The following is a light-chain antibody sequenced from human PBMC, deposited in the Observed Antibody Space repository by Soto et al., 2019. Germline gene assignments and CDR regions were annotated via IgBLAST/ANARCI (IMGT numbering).Light chain of an antibody. Sequence: QSALTQPSSVSGSPGQSITISCTGTSSDVGTYNSVSWYQQHSGKAPKLMIYEVSNRPSGVSNRFAGSKSGNTASLTISGLQAEDEANYYCNSYTTLSNRVFGTGTKLTVL. CDR3: NSYTTLSNRV. V-gene: IGLV2-14*01. CDR1: SSDVGTYNS. CDR2: EVS. J-gene: IGLJ1*01.